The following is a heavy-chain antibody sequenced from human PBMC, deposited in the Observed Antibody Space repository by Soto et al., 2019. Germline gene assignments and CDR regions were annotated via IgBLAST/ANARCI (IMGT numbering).Heavy chain of an antibody. J-gene: IGHJ6*02. D-gene: IGHD1-7*01. V-gene: IGHV6-1*01. CDR3: ARDRRITGTTRYYYGMDV. Sequence: SQTLSLTCAISGDSVSSNSAAWNWIRQSPSRGLEWLGRTYYRSKWYNDYAVSVKSRITINPDTSKNQFSLQLNSVTPEDTAVYYFARDRRITGTTRYYYGMDVWGQGTTVTVSS. CDR2: TYYRSKWYN. CDR1: GDSVSSNSAA.